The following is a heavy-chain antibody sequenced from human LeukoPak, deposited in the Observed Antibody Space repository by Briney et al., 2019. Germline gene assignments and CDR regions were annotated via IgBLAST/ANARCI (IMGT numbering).Heavy chain of an antibody. CDR1: GYSFTSYY. D-gene: IGHD1-26*01. V-gene: IGHV1-46*01. CDR2: INPSGGST. J-gene: IGHJ3*02. Sequence: GASVKVSCKTSGYSFTSYYIHWVRQAPGQGLEWMGIINPSGGSTTYAQKFQGRLTMASDTSTSTVYMELSSLRSEDTAMYYCARSSAYYNAADIWGQRTMVTVSS. CDR3: ARSSAYYNAADI.